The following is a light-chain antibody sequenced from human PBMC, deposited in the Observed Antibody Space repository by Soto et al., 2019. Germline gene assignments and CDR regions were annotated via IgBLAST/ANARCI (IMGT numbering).Light chain of an antibody. J-gene: IGKJ1*01. CDR2: DAS. CDR3: QQRDTWPPWT. Sequence: EIVLTQSPATLSLSPGERATLSCRASQSVSSYLAWYQQKPGQAPRLLIYDASNRATGIPARFSGSGSGTDFTLTISSLEPEDFAVYYCQQRDTWPPWTLGQGTKVEIK. CDR1: QSVSSY. V-gene: IGKV3-11*01.